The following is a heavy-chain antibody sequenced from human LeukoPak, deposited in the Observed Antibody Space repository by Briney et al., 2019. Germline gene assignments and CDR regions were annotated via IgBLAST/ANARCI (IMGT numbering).Heavy chain of an antibody. Sequence: PGGSLRLSCAASGFTFNNYAMTWVRQAPGKGLEWVSTISGSGGSTYYADSVKGRFTISRDNSKNTLYLQMNSLRAEDTAVYYCAKEQQLVGHGRNFDYWGQGTLVTVSS. CDR2: ISGSGGST. J-gene: IGHJ4*02. V-gene: IGHV3-23*01. D-gene: IGHD6-6*01. CDR1: GFTFNNYA. CDR3: AKEQQLVGHGRNFDY.